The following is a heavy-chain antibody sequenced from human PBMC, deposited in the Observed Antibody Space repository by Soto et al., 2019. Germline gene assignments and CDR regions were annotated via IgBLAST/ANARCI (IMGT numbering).Heavy chain of an antibody. CDR1: GFTFSNAW. J-gene: IGHJ6*02. CDR2: IKSKTDGGTT. V-gene: IGHV3-15*07. Sequence: GGSLRLSCAASGFTFSNAWMNWVRQAPGKGLEWVGRIKSKTDGGTTDYAAPVKGRFTISRDDSKNTLYLQMNSLKTEDTAVYYCTTDPSPVTTEEYYYYYGMDVWGQGTTVTVSS. CDR3: TTDPSPVTTEEYYYYYGMDV. D-gene: IGHD4-17*01.